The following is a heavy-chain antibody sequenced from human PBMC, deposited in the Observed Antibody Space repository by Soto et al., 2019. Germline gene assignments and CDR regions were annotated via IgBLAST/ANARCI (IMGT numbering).Heavy chain of an antibody. CDR2: IKTKTDGGTT. V-gene: IGHV3-15*07. CDR3: TTDRGVESRY. CDR1: GFTFSNAW. Sequence: EVQLVESGGGLVKPGGSLRLSCAASGFTFSNAWMHWVRQGPGKGLEWVGRIKTKTDGGTTDYAAPVKGRFTISRDDSKNTLHLQMNSLKTEDTAVYYCTTDRGVESRYWGQGTLVTVSS. D-gene: IGHD3-10*01. J-gene: IGHJ4*02.